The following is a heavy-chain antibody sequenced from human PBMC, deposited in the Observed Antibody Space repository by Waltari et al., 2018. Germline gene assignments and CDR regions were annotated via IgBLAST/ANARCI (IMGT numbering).Heavy chain of an antibody. Sequence: QVQLVQSGAEVKKPGASVRVSCKASGYTFPSYDINWVRQATGQGLEWMGWMNPNSGDTGYAQKFQGRLTMTRNTSISTAYMELSSLRSEDTAVYYCARVSSIAARRGYYWGQGTLVTVSS. D-gene: IGHD6-6*01. CDR3: ARVSSIAARRGYY. CDR2: MNPNSGDT. CDR1: GYTFPSYD. V-gene: IGHV1-8*01. J-gene: IGHJ4*02.